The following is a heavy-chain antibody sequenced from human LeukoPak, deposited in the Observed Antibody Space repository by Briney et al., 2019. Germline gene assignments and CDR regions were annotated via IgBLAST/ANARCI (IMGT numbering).Heavy chain of an antibody. CDR2: IYYSGST. Sequence: SETLSLTCTVSGGSISSYYWSWIRQPPGKGLEWIGYIYYSGSTNYNPSLKSRVTISVDTSKNQFSLKLSSVTAADTAVYYCARVAYCGGDCYSQAFDIWGQGTMVTVSS. V-gene: IGHV4-59*01. D-gene: IGHD2-21*02. CDR1: GGSISSYY. J-gene: IGHJ3*02. CDR3: ARVAYCGGDCYSQAFDI.